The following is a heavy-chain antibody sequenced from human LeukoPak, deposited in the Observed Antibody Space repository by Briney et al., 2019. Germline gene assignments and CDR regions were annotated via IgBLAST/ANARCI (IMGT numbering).Heavy chain of an antibody. V-gene: IGHV3-23*01. CDR2: ISGFGGGT. J-gene: IGHJ4*02. CDR1: GFTFSSYA. Sequence: GGSLRLSCAASGFTFSSYAMRWVRQAAGKGLEWVSAISGFGGGTYYADFVKGRCTISRDNAKNTLYLQMNTLRTQHTAAEHGEKDPDCEFWRPSDYCGQGTLVTVSS. D-gene: IGHD3-3*01. CDR3: EKDPDCEFWRPSDY.